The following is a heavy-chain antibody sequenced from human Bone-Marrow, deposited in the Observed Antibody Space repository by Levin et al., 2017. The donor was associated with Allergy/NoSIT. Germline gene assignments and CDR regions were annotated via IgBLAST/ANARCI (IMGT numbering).Heavy chain of an antibody. D-gene: IGHD6-13*01. CDR2: IIPALKTA. CDR1: GGSFSTHP. Sequence: ASVKVSCKASGGSFSTHPISWVRQAPGQGLDWIGGIIPALKTATYSHNFRGRVTISADEGPVTAFMYVSSLKSEDTAVYYCERLVAAGNDPSEFWGQGTQVTVSS. V-gene: IGHV1-69*13. CDR3: ERLVAAGNDPSEF. J-gene: IGHJ4*02.